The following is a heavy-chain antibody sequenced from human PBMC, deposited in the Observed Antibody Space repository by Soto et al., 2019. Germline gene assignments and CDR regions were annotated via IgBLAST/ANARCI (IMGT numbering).Heavy chain of an antibody. CDR3: ARVSKDDSRLTPRPYYFDY. D-gene: IGHD3-22*01. V-gene: IGHV4-30-2*01. Sequence: PSETLSLTCAVSGGSISSGGYSWSWIRQPPWKGLEWIGYIYHSGSTYYNPSLKSRVTISVDRSKNQFSLKLSSVTAADTAVYYCARVSKDDSRLTPRPYYFDYWGQGXLVTVHS. J-gene: IGHJ4*02. CDR1: GGSISSGGYS. CDR2: IYHSGST.